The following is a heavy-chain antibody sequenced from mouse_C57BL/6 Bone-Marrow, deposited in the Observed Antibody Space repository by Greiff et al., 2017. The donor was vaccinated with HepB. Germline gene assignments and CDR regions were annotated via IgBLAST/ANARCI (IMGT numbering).Heavy chain of an antibody. CDR2: ISSGGDYI. CDR1: GFTFSSYA. J-gene: IGHJ3*01. Sequence: EVHLVESGEGLVKPGGSLKLSCAASGFTFSSYAMSWVRQTPEKRLEWVAYISSGGDYIYYADTVKGRFTISRDNARNTLYLQMSSLKSEDTAMYYCTRLPIYYGNLAWFAYWGQGTLVTVSA. V-gene: IGHV5-9-1*02. CDR3: TRLPIYYGNLAWFAY. D-gene: IGHD2-1*01.